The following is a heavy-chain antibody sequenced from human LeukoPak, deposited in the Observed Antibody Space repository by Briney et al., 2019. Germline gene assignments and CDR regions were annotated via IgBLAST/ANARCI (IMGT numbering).Heavy chain of an antibody. CDR1: GFTFSSYS. Sequence: PGGSLRLSCAGSGFTFSSYSMNWVRQAPGKGLEWVSSISSSSSYIYYADSVKGRFTISRDNAKNSLYLQMNSLRAEDTAVYYCARVEGYSSSAFDYWGQGTLVTVSS. CDR3: ARVEGYSSSAFDY. D-gene: IGHD6-6*01. CDR2: ISSSSSYI. J-gene: IGHJ4*02. V-gene: IGHV3-21*01.